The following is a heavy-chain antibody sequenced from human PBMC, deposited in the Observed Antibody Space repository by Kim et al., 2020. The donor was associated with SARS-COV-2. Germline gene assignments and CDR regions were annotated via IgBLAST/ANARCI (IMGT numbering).Heavy chain of an antibody. D-gene: IGHD6-19*01. CDR3: AKDGQWLGIDY. V-gene: IGHV3-23*01. CDR2: T. J-gene: IGHJ4*02. Sequence: TYNAGSGKGRFTISRDNSKNTLYLQMNSLRAEDTAVYYCAKDGQWLGIDYWGQGTLVTVSS.